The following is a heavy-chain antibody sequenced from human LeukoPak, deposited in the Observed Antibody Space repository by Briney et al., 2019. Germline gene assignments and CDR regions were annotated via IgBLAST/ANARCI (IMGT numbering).Heavy chain of an antibody. J-gene: IGHJ5*02. CDR2: INPNSGGT. V-gene: IGHV1-2*02. CDR1: GYTFTGYY. D-gene: IGHD3-3*01. CDR3: ARGWFFGAYRPFDP. Sequence: ASVKVSCKASGYTFTGYYMHWVRQAPGQGLEWMGWINPNSGGTNYAQKFQGRVTMTRDTSISTAYMELSRLRSDDTAVYYCARGWFFGAYRPFDPWGQGTLVTVSS.